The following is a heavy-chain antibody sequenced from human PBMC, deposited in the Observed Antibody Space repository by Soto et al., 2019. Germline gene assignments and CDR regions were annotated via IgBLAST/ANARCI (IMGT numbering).Heavy chain of an antibody. J-gene: IGHJ4*02. CDR3: ARRPELRARRYYFDY. V-gene: IGHV4-39*01. Sequence: SETLSLTCTVSGGSISSDFFHWGWIRQPPGKGLEWIGSIHYSGSTYYNPSLKSRVTISVDTSKNQFSLKLSSVTAADTAVYYCARRPELRARRYYFDYWGPGTLVTVSS. D-gene: IGHD1-7*01. CDR2: IHYSGST. CDR1: GGSISSDFFH.